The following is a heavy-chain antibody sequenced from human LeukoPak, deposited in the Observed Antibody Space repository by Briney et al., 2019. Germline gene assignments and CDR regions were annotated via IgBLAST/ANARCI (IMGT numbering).Heavy chain of an antibody. CDR1: GFTFTTYW. J-gene: IGHJ4*02. CDR2: IKQDGSDK. V-gene: IGHV3-7*03. Sequence: GGSVRLSCAASGFTFTTYWMTWLRQPPGKGLEWLANIKQDGSDKHYVDSVKGRFTISRDNAKNSVYLQMNSQRAEDTAVYYCAREYWGPEYWGQGTLVTVSS. D-gene: IGHD7-27*01. CDR3: AREYWGPEY.